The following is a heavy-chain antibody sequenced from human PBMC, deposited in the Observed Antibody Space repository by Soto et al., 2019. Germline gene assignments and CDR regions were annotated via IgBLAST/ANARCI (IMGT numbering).Heavy chain of an antibody. V-gene: IGHV3-23*01. Sequence: EVQLLESGGGLVQPGGSLRLSCAASGFTFRSYAMCWVRPAAGKGLDWVSSLSESGNNIYYADSVKGRFTISRDNSKKTLYLQMNGLRAEDTATYYCAKGAKWELPLDSWGQGTLVTVSS. CDR2: LSESGNNI. CDR3: AKGAKWELPLDS. CDR1: GFTFRSYA. D-gene: IGHD1-26*01. J-gene: IGHJ4*02.